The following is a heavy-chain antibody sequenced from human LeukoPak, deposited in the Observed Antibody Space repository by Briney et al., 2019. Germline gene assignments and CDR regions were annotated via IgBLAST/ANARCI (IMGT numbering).Heavy chain of an antibody. Sequence: GGSLRLSCAGSGFSFSSYWMSWVRQAPGKGLEWVANINQDGSEKYYVDSVKGRFTISRDNAKNSLYLQMNSLRAEDTAVYYCARSLRLMKIGLDGGFLSYWGQGTLVTVSS. CDR1: GFSFSSYW. CDR3: ARSLRLMKIGLDGGFLSY. D-gene: IGHD3-3*01. CDR2: INQDGSEK. V-gene: IGHV3-7*01. J-gene: IGHJ4*02.